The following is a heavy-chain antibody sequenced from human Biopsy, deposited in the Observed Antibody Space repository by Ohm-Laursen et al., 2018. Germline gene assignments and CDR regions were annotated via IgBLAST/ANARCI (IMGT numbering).Heavy chain of an antibody. V-gene: IGHV1-8*01. J-gene: IGHJ5*02. Sequence: SVKVSCKASGYTFTTYDITWVRQATGQGPEWMGWMNPISGNTGYAHKFRGRVTMTSDSSISTAYLEVSSLTFEDTAVYYCARGGGYNWNNGWFDPWGQGTLVTVSS. D-gene: IGHD1/OR15-1a*01. CDR1: GYTFTTYD. CDR3: ARGGGYNWNNGWFDP. CDR2: MNPISGNT.